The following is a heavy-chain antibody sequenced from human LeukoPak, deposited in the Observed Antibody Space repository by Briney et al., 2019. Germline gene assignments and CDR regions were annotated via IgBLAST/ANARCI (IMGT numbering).Heavy chain of an antibody. CDR3: AKDSRSYYYYYMDV. CDR2: ISWDGGST. J-gene: IGHJ6*03. Sequence: GSLRLSCAASGFTFDDYAMHWVRQAPGKGPEWVSLISWDGGSTYYADSVKGRFTISRDNSKNSLYLQMNSLRAEDTALYYCAKDSRSYYYYYMDVWGKGTTVTVSS. CDR1: GFTFDDYA. V-gene: IGHV3-43D*03.